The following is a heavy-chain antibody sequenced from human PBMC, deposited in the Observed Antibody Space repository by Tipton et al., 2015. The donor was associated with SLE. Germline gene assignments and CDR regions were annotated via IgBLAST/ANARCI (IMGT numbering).Heavy chain of an antibody. CDR3: ARELGSSWLDPFDY. V-gene: IGHV3-30-3*01. D-gene: IGHD6-13*01. CDR2: ISYDGSNK. Sequence: SLRLSCAASGFTFSSYAMHWVRQAPGKGLEWVAVISYDGSNKYYADSVKGRFTISRDNSKNTLYLQMNSLRAEDTAVYYCARELGSSWLDPFDYWGQGTLVTVSS. J-gene: IGHJ4*02. CDR1: GFTFSSYA.